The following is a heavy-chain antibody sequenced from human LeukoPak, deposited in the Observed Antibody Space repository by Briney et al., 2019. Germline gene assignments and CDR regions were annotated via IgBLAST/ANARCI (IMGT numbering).Heavy chain of an antibody. CDR1: GFNFNNYG. V-gene: IGHV3-30*02. J-gene: IGHJ6*03. CDR2: IRFDGSVK. D-gene: IGHD3-10*01. Sequence: PGGSLRLSCAASGFNFNNYGMHWVRQAPGKGLEWVAFIRFDGSVKNYADSVKGRFNISRDNSKNTLYLQMNSLRAEDTAVYYCARDGWGGFGESHYYYYMDVWGKGTTVTVSS. CDR3: ARDGWGGFGESHYYYYMDV.